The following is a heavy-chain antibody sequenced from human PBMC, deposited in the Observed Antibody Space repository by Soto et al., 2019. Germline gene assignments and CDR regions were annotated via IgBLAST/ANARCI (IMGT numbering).Heavy chain of an antibody. CDR1: GYTFTSYG. V-gene: IGHV1-18*01. CDR3: ARERAPTGTTVFDY. D-gene: IGHD1-7*01. J-gene: IGHJ4*02. Sequence: GASVKVSCKASGYTFTSYGISWVRQAPGQGLEWMGWISAYNGNTNYAQKLQGRVTMTTDTSTSTAYMELRSLRSDDTAVYYCARERAPTGTTVFDYWGQGTLVTVSS. CDR2: ISAYNGNT.